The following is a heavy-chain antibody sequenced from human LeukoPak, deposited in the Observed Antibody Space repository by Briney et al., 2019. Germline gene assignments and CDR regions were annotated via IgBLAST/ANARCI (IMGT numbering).Heavy chain of an antibody. Sequence: GGSLRLSCAASGFSFSSFAMSWVRQAPGKGLEWVSGISGSGYEAYYADSVSGRFTISRDNSKSTVFLQMSSLRAEDTAIYYCAKSPSAWLFDYWGQGTLVTVSS. CDR1: GFSFSSFA. CDR2: ISGSGYEA. CDR3: AKSPSAWLFDY. V-gene: IGHV3-23*01. D-gene: IGHD2-2*01. J-gene: IGHJ4*02.